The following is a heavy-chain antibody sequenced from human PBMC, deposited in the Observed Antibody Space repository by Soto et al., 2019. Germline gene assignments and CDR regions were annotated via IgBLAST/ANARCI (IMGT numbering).Heavy chain of an antibody. V-gene: IGHV4-59*01. J-gene: IGHJ5*02. Sequence: SETLSLTCTVSVGSISSYYWSWIRQPPGKGLEWIGYIYYSGSTNYNPSLKSRVTISVDTSKNQFSLKLSSVTAADTAVYYCARGGSGSLYSWFDPWGQGTLVTVPS. D-gene: IGHD3-10*01. CDR2: IYYSGST. CDR1: VGSISSYY. CDR3: ARGGSGSLYSWFDP.